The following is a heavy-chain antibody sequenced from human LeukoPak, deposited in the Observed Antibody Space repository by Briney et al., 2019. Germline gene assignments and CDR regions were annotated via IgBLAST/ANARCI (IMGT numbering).Heavy chain of an antibody. Sequence: ASVKVSCKASGYTFTSYYMHWVRQAPGQGLEWMGIINPSGGSTSYAQKFQGRVTMTRDMSTSTVYMELSSLRSEDTAVYYCARSLIPYDSSGYYPFDYWGQGTLVTVSS. CDR3: ARSLIPYDSSGYYPFDY. J-gene: IGHJ4*02. CDR2: INPSGGST. CDR1: GYTFTSYY. V-gene: IGHV1-46*01. D-gene: IGHD3-22*01.